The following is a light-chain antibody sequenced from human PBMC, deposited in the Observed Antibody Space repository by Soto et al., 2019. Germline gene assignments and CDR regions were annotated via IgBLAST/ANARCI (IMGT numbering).Light chain of an antibody. J-gene: IGLJ2*01. CDR3: SSFAGNNNLV. V-gene: IGLV2-8*01. CDR2: EVS. Sequence: QSVLTQPPSASGSPGQSVTISCTGTSSDVGGYNYVSWYQQHPGKAPKLMISEVSKRPSGVPDRFSGSKSGNKASLTVSGLQDEDEADYYCSSFAGNNNLVFGGGTKVTVL. CDR1: SSDVGGYNY.